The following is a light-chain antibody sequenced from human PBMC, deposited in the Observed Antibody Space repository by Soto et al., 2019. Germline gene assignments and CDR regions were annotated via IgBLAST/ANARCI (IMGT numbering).Light chain of an antibody. Sequence: DIQLTQAPSFLSASVGDRVTITCRAGPRLSSYLAWYQQKPGKAPKLLIYAASTLQSGVPSRFSGSGSGTEFTLTISSLQPEDFATYYCQQLNSYSYTFVQGTKLEIK. CDR2: AAS. CDR3: QQLNSYSYT. V-gene: IGKV1-9*01. J-gene: IGKJ2*01. CDR1: PRLSSY.